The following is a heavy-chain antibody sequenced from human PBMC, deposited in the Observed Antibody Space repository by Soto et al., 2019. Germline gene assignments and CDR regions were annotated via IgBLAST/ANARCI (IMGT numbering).Heavy chain of an antibody. V-gene: IGHV4-34*01. CDR2: INHSGST. CDR1: GGSFSGHY. D-gene: IGHD2-21*01. J-gene: IGHJ6*02. CDR3: AGVRPVNSVRGMDV. Sequence: QVQLQQWGAGLLKPSETLSLTCAVYGGSFSGHYWSWIRQPPGKGLEWIGEINHSGSTNYNPSLKSRVTISVDTSKNQVSLKLSSVTAADTAVYYCAGVRPVNSVRGMDVWGQGTTVTVSS.